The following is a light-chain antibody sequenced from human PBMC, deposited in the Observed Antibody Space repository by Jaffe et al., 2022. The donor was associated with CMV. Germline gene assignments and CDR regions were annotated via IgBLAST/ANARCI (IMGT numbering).Light chain of an antibody. V-gene: IGKV3-11*01. J-gene: IGKJ5*01. CDR2: DAS. Sequence: EILLTQSPATLSLSPGERATLSCRATQSISSYLAWYQQKPGQAPRLLIYDASNRATSIPARFSGSGSGTDFTLTISSLEPEDFAVYYCHQRSNWPRTFGQGTRLEIK. CDR1: QSISSY. CDR3: HQRSNWPRT.